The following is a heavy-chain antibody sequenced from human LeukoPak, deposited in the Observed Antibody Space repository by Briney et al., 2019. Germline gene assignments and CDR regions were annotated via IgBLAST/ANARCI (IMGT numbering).Heavy chain of an antibody. D-gene: IGHD1-1*01. CDR1: GFTFSSYG. CDR3: ARDLAGYPWDYYYYGMDV. Sequence: GRSLRLSCAASGFTFSSYGMHWVRQAPGKGLEWVAVIWYDGSNKYYADSVKGRFTISRDNSKNTLYLQTNSLRAEDTAVYYCARDLAGYPWDYYYYGMDVWGQGTTVTVSS. V-gene: IGHV3-33*01. CDR2: IWYDGSNK. J-gene: IGHJ6*02.